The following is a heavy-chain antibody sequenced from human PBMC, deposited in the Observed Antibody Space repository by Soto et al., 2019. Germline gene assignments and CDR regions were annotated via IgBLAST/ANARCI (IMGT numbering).Heavy chain of an antibody. D-gene: IGHD5-18*01. CDR2: ISYDGIHK. J-gene: IGHJ4*02. CDR3: ASRLGYSYGLDH. Sequence: GGSLRLSCAASGFNFSSHGLHWVRQAPGKGLEWVSFISYDGIHKNYADSVKGRFTISRDNAKNTLYLQMNSLRAEDTAVYYCASRLGYSYGLDHWGQGTLVTVSS. CDR1: GFNFSSHG. V-gene: IGHV3-30*03.